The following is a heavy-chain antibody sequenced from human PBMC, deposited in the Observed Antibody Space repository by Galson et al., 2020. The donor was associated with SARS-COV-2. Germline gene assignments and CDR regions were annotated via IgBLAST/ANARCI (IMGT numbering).Heavy chain of an antibody. Sequence: GGSLRLSCAASGFTFSTYGMHWVRQAPGKGLEWVAAIWYDGTNKYYADSVKGRFTISRDNSKNTLYLQMNSLRAEDTAVYYCARVVLRSWALDYWGQGTLVTVSS. V-gene: IGHV3-33*01. CDR3: ARVVLRSWALDY. CDR2: IWYDGTNK. D-gene: IGHD3-22*01. J-gene: IGHJ4*02. CDR1: GFTFSTYG.